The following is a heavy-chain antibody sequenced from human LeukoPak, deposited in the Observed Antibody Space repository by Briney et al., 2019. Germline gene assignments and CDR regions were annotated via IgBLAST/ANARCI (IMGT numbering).Heavy chain of an antibody. J-gene: IGHJ6*02. V-gene: IGHV3-23*01. CDR2: ISGSGGNT. D-gene: IGHD3-22*01. CDR1: GFTFSSYA. CDR3: ASQKANFYDSSGDV. Sequence: TGGSLRLSCAASGFTFSSYAMSWVRQAPGKGLEWVSAISGSGGNTYYAGSVKGRFTIFRDNSKNMLYLQMNSLRAEDTALYYCASQKANFYDSSGDVWGQGTTVTVSS.